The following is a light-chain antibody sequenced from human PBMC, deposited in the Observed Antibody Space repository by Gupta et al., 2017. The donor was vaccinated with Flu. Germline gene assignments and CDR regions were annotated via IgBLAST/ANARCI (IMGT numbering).Light chain of an antibody. CDR1: QSLAYSDGNTY. CDR2: ELS. CDR3: MQGTDWLT. Sequence: DVVVALSPLSLPVTLGQPASISCRSSQSLAYSDGNTYLNWFLQRPGQSPRRLVYELSKWDSGVPDRLSGSGSVTDFTLKSRRVEAEDFGVYYGMQGTDWLTLGGGTKVEIK. V-gene: IGKV2D-30*01. J-gene: IGKJ4*01.